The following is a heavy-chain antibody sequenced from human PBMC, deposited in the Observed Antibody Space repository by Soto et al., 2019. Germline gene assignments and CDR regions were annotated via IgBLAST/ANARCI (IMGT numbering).Heavy chain of an antibody. CDR3: ARALWTVAGLYYFDY. D-gene: IGHD6-19*01. Sequence: EVQLVESGGGLVQPGGSLRLSCAASGFTVSSNYMSWVRQPPGKGLEWVSVIYSGGSTYYADSVKGRFTISRDNSKNTLYLQMNSLRAEDTAVYYCARALWTVAGLYYFDYWGQGTLVTVSS. CDR1: GFTVSSNY. V-gene: IGHV3-66*01. J-gene: IGHJ4*02. CDR2: IYSGGST.